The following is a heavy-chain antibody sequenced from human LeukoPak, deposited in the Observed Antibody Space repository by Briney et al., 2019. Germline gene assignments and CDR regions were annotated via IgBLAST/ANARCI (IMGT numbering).Heavy chain of an antibody. D-gene: IGHD5-18*01. Sequence: ASVKVSCKASGYTFTGYYMHWVRQAPGQGLEWMGWINPNSGGTNYAKKFQGRVTMTRDTSISTAYMELSRLRSDDTAVYYCARDPRDTAMGTLDYWGQGTLVTVSS. CDR1: GYTFTGYY. V-gene: IGHV1-2*02. CDR3: ARDPRDTAMGTLDY. CDR2: INPNSGGT. J-gene: IGHJ4*02.